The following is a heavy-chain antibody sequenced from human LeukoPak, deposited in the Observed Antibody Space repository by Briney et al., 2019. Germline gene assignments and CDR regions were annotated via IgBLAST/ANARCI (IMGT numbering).Heavy chain of an antibody. CDR3: AKDPNYYDSSGYYEIDY. V-gene: IGHV3-23*01. CDR1: GFTFSSYA. Sequence: PGGSLRLSCAASGFTFSSYAMSWVRQAPGKGLEWVSAISGSGGSTYYADSVKGRFTISRDNSKNTLYLQMNSLRAEDTAVYYCAKDPNYYDSSGYYEIDYWGQGTLVTVSS. D-gene: IGHD3-22*01. J-gene: IGHJ4*02. CDR2: ISGSGGST.